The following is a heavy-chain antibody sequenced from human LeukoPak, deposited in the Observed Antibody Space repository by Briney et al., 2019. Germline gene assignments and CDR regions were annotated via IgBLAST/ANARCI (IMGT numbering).Heavy chain of an antibody. CDR1: GYTFTGYY. Sequence: ASVKVSCKASGYTFTGYYMHWVRQAPRQGREWMGWINPNSGGTNYAQKFQGRVTMTRDTSISTAYMELSRLRSDDTAVYYCARSRYSGYDRALDYWGQGTLVTVSS. CDR3: ARSRYSGYDRALDY. V-gene: IGHV1-2*02. J-gene: IGHJ4*02. CDR2: INPNSGGT. D-gene: IGHD5-12*01.